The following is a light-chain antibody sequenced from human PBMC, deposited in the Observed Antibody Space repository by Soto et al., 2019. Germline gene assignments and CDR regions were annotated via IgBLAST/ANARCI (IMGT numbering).Light chain of an antibody. V-gene: IGLV4-60*01. CDR2: LEGSGSY. CDR1: SGHSSYI. CDR3: ETWDSRPRV. Sequence: QSVLTQSSSASASLGSSVKLTCTLSSGHSSYIIAWHQQQPGKAPRYLMKLEGSGSYNKGSGVPDRFSGSSSGADRYLTISTLLLEVEANYFCETWDSRPRVFGGGTKPPVL. J-gene: IGLJ2*01.